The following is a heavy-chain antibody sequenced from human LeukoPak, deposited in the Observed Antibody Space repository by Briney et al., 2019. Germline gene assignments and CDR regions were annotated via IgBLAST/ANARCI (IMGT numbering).Heavy chain of an antibody. V-gene: IGHV1-2*02. CDR3: ARPLRVTMVRGAAFRASSDFDP. J-gene: IGHJ5*02. CDR1: GYTFSGYY. D-gene: IGHD3-10*01. Sequence: ASVKVSCKASGYTFSGYYIHWVRQAPGQGLEWMGWINPNTGGTKYAQRFQDRVTMTRDTSISTAYMEVSRLRYDDTAVYYCARPLRVTMVRGAAFRASSDFDPWGQGTLVTVSS. CDR2: INPNTGGT.